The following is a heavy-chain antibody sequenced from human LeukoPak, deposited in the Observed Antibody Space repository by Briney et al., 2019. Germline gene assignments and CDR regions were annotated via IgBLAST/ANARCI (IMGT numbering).Heavy chain of an antibody. V-gene: IGHV4-30-4*01. D-gene: IGHD3-3*01. CDR2: ISYSGST. J-gene: IGHJ6*03. Sequence: SQTLSLTCTVSGGSITSGDYYWSWIRQPPGKGLEWIGYISYSGSTSYNPSLKSPFTIPMDTSKNQFSLRLSSVTAADTAIYSCARALNYDFWSAYYYYMDVWGEGTTVTVSS. CDR1: GGSITSGDYY. CDR3: ARALNYDFWSAYYYYMDV.